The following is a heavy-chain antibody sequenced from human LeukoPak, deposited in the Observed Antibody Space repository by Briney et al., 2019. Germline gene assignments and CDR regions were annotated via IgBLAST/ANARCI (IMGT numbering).Heavy chain of an antibody. J-gene: IGHJ6*03. Sequence: SETLSLTCTVSGGSISSSSNYWGWIRQPPGKGLEWIGIIYKSGGTYYNPCLKSRVTISLDTSKNQFFLKLSSVTAADTAVYYCARDIGYYYLDVWGNGTTVTVSS. CDR2: IYKSGGT. CDR1: GGSISSSSNY. V-gene: IGHV4-39*07. CDR3: ARDIGYYYLDV.